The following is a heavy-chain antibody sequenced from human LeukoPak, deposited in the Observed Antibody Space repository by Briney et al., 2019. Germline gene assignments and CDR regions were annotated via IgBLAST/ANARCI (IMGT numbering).Heavy chain of an antibody. V-gene: IGHV3-9*01. J-gene: IGHJ4*02. D-gene: IGHD5-18*01. CDR1: GFTFDDYA. CDR2: ISWNSGSI. CDR3: AKGLYSYGYGGEPFDY. Sequence: GRSLRLSCAASGFTFDDYAMHWVRQAPGKGLEWVSGISWNSGSIGYADSVKGRFTISRDNAKNSLYLQMNSLRAEDTALYYCAKGLYSYGYGGEPFDYWGQGTLVTVSS.